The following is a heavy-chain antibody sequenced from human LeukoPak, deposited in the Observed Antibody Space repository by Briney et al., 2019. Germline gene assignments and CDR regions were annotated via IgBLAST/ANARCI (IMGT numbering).Heavy chain of an antibody. J-gene: IGHJ5*02. CDR3: ASHGDYVYNWFDP. CDR2: ISSSSSTI. CDR1: GFTFSSHW. Sequence: GGSLRLSCAASGFTFSSHWMSWIRQAPGKGLEWVSYISSSSSTIYYADSVKGRFTISRDNAKNSLYLQMNSLRAEDTAVYYCASHGDYVYNWFDPWGQGTLVTVSS. V-gene: IGHV3-48*01. D-gene: IGHD4-17*01.